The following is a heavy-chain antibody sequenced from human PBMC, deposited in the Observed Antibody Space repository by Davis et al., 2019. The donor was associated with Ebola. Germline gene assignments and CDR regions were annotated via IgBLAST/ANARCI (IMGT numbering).Heavy chain of an antibody. J-gene: IGHJ4*02. D-gene: IGHD2-8*01. CDR2: IKRDGTTT. CDR3: ACYVLG. V-gene: IGHV3-74*01. CDR1: GFTVSSNY. Sequence: GESLKISCAASGFTVSSNYMSWVRPFPRKGLVVVSRIKRDGTTTTYADSVKGRFTISRENAKNTLYLQMNSLRVEETAVYYCACYVLGWGQGTLVTVSS.